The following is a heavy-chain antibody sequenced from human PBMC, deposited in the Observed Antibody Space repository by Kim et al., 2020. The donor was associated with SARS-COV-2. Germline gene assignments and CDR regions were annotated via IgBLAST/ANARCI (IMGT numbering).Heavy chain of an antibody. Sequence: SETLSLTCTVSGGSISSGGYYWSWIRQHPGKGLEWIGYIYYSGSTYYNPSLKSRVTISVDTSKNQFSLKLSSVTAADTAVYYCARDRYGDWGDWFDPWGQGTLVTVSS. J-gene: IGHJ5*02. CDR2: IYYSGST. CDR1: GGSISSGGYY. D-gene: IGHD4-17*01. V-gene: IGHV4-31*03. CDR3: ARDRYGDWGDWFDP.